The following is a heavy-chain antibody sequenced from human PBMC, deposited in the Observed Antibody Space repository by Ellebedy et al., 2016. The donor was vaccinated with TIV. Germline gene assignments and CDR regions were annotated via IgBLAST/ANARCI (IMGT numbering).Heavy chain of an antibody. V-gene: IGHV4-31*03. CDR2: VYYSGST. J-gene: IGHJ3*02. Sequence: MPSETLSLTCTVSGDSISSGGYYWSWIRQHPAKGLEWIGYVYYSGSTYYNPSLKSRVTMSADTSKNQFSLKLSSVAAADTAVYYCARGYAFDIWGQGTLVTVSS. CDR3: ARGYAFDI. CDR1: GDSISSGGYY.